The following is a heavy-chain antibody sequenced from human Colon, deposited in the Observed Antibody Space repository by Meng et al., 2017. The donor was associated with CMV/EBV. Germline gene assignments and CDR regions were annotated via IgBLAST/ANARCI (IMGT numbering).Heavy chain of an antibody. J-gene: IGHJ4*02. D-gene: IGHD2-15*01. Sequence: GESLKISCAASGFTFTQYPMNWVRQAPGKGLEWVSSISYTGSYIDYADSVKGRFTISRDNANNSLYLQMNSLRVEDTAVYYCARQVRIDGRFDYWGQGTLVTVSS. CDR1: GFTFTQYP. V-gene: IGHV3-21*01. CDR2: ISYTGSYI. CDR3: ARQVRIDGRFDY.